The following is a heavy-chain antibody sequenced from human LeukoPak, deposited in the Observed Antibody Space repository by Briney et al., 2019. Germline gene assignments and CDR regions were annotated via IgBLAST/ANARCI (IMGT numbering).Heavy chain of an antibody. V-gene: IGHV3-11*04. J-gene: IGHJ3*02. D-gene: IGHD3-10*01. CDR2: IVGGDGGT. Sequence: GGALRLSCAASGFSVSDNGMSWVRQAPGKGLEWVSGIVGGDGGTYYADSVKGRFTISRDNAKNSLYLQMNSLRAEDTAVYYCARDGVSEGAFDIWGQGTMVTVSS. CDR1: GFSVSDNG. CDR3: ARDGVSEGAFDI.